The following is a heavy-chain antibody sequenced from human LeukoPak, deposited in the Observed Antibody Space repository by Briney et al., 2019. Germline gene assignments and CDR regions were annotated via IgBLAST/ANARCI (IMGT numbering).Heavy chain of an antibody. CDR3: ARDRGWYDY. V-gene: IGHV3-21*04. J-gene: IGHJ4*02. Sequence: GGSLRLSCSASGFTFSSYTMNWVRQAPGKGLEWVSSISGRSTYIFYGDSVKGRFTISRDNAQNSLYLQMNSLRAEDTAVYYCARDRGWYDYWGQGTLVTVSS. CDR2: ISGRSTYI. CDR1: GFTFSSYT. D-gene: IGHD6-19*01.